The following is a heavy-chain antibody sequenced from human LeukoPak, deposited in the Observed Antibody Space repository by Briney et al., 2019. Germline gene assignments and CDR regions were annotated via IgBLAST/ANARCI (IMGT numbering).Heavy chain of an antibody. J-gene: IGHJ3*02. CDR2: INPSGCST. D-gene: IGHD3-9*01. CDR3: ARDADLLRYFDWLLKPFDAFDI. CDR1: GYTFTSYY. Sequence: ASVKVSFKASGYTFTSYYMHWVRQAPGQGVEWMGIINPSGCSTSYAQKFQGRVTMTRDTSTSTVYMELSSLRSEDTAVYYCARDADLLRYFDWLLKPFDAFDIWGQGTMVTVSS. V-gene: IGHV1-46*01.